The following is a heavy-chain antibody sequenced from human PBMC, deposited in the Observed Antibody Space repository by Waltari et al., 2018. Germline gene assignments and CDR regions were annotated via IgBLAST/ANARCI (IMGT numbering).Heavy chain of an antibody. CDR3: VKRAAGRYMDV. V-gene: IGHV4-38-2*01. J-gene: IGHJ6*03. CDR2: IFHTGSR. D-gene: IGHD6-25*01. Sequence: QVQLQESGPGLVKPSETLSLTCSVSGYSISSGYFWAWIRQPPGKGLEWIASIFHTGSRYYNPSLKSQVSISVDTSKNQYSLKLTSVTAADTAVYYCVKRAAGRYMDVWGKGTTVTVSS. CDR1: GYSISSGYF.